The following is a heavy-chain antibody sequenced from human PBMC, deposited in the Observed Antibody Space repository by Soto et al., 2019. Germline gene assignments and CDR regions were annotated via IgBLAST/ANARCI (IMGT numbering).Heavy chain of an antibody. CDR2: ISGSGDST. D-gene: IGHD6-13*01. CDR3: AKVRDGAAAGTTKFYGMDV. V-gene: IGHV3-23*01. J-gene: IGHJ6*02. CDR1: GFTFCSYA. Sequence: EVQLLESGGGLVQPGGSLRLSCAASGFTFCSYAISWVRQAPGKGLEWVSVISGSGDSTYYADCVRGRITISRDKSKNTLYLQRNSLRAEDPAVYNFAKVRDGAAAGTTKFYGMDVWGQGTTVTVSS.